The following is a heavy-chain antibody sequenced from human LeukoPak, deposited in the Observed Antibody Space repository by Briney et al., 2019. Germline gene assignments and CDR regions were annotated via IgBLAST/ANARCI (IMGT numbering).Heavy chain of an antibody. V-gene: IGHV4-59*08. CDR1: GGSISSYY. CDR2: IYYSGST. J-gene: IGHJ4*02. Sequence: SETLSLTCTVSGGSISSYYWSWIRQPPGKGLEWIGYIYYSGSTTYNPSLKSRVTISVDTSKNQFSLKLSSVTAADTAVYYGARQEGYCSSTSCHNHFDYWGQGTLVTVSS. CDR3: ARQEGYCSSTSCHNHFDY. D-gene: IGHD2-2*01.